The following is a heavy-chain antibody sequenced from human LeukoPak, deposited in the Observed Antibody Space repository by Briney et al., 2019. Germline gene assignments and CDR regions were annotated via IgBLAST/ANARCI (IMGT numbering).Heavy chain of an antibody. V-gene: IGHV3-48*01. CDR3: ARQAVCSGDCYYRHFDY. CDR1: GFSFSSFT. D-gene: IGHD2-21*02. J-gene: IGHJ4*02. Sequence: GSLRLSCAASGFSFSSFTLNWVRQAPGKGLEWVSYITNTGKTTLYADSVKGRFTISGDNAQESLFLQMDSLRAEDTAVYYCARQAVCSGDCYYRHFDYWGQGVLVAVSS. CDR2: ITNTGKTT.